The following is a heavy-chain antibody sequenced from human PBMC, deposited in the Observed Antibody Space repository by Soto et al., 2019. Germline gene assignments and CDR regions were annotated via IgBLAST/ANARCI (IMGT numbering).Heavy chain of an antibody. CDR3: ARDKDRPQLGGNYYYIMDV. J-gene: IGHJ6*02. V-gene: IGHV1-69*12. CDR2: IMPIFRTA. Sequence: QVQVEQSGAEVKKPGSSVKVSCKASGGTFSTAAISWVRQAPGQGLEWMGGIMPIFRTADYAQKFQGRVTITADEHTTNAYLEPRSLRSEDTAVYYCARDKDRPQLGGNYYYIMDVWGQGTTVTVSS. CDR1: GGTFSTAA. D-gene: IGHD3-3*02.